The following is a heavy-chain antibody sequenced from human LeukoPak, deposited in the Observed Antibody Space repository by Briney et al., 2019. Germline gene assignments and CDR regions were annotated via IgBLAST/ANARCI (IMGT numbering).Heavy chain of an antibody. CDR3: ARVSRTGDFDY. Sequence: GGSLRLSCAASGFTFSSYEMNWVRQAPGKGLEWVSYISSSGSTIYYADSVKGRFTISRDNAKNSLYLQMYSLRAEDTAVYYCARVSRTGDFDYWGQGTLVTASS. CDR1: GFTFSSYE. CDR2: ISSSGSTI. V-gene: IGHV3-48*03. J-gene: IGHJ4*02. D-gene: IGHD5/OR15-5a*01.